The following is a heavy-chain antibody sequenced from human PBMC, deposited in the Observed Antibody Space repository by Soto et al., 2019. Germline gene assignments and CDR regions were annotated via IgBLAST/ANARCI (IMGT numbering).Heavy chain of an antibody. Sequence: QMQLVESGGGVVQPGGSLRLSCGSSGFSFSFYGMHWVRQAPGKGLEWVAFIWYDGTSKFYADSVKGRFTISRDNSKTTLFLEMNSLRAEDTAVYYCARDGTPQGFMEKNYYNSYPGMDAWGKGTTFLFSS. CDR2: IWYDGTSK. CDR1: GFSFSFYG. CDR3: ARDGTPQGFMEKNYYNSYPGMDA. D-gene: IGHD3-3*01. V-gene: IGHV3-33*01. J-gene: IGHJ6*04.